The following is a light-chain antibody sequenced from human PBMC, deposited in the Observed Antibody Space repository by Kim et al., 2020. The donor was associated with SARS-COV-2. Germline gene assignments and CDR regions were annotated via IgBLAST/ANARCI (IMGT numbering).Light chain of an antibody. Sequence: RRNLNWYQQKPGKAPKVLIYAASSLKSGVPSRISGSGSGTGFTLTISSLQLEDIATYYCQQSYGAPYSFGQGTKVEI. CDR2: AAS. J-gene: IGKJ2*01. CDR3: QQSYGAPYS. V-gene: IGKV1-39*01. CDR1: RRN.